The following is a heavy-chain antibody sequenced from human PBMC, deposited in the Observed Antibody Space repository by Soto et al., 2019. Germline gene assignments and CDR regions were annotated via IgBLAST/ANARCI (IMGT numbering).Heavy chain of an antibody. CDR3: ARPPVPKIYWYFDL. J-gene: IGHJ2*01. D-gene: IGHD6-6*01. V-gene: IGHV3-33*01. CDR1: VFTFSNYG. CDR2: VWDDGSKK. Sequence: LXRSCAASVFTFSNYGMHWVRQAPGKGLEWVAVVWDDGSKKYYGDSVKGRFTIARDNSKNTLYLQMDSLRDEDTAVYYCARPPVPKIYWYFDLWGRGTLVTVSS.